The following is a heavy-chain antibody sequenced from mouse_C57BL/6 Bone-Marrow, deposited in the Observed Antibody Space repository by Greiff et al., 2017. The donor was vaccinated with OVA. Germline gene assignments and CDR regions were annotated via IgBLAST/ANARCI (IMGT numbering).Heavy chain of an antibody. V-gene: IGHV1-64*01. CDR1: GYTFTSYW. Sequence: QVQLKHPGAELVKPGASVKLSCKASGYTFTSYWMHWVKQRPGQGLEWIGMIHPNSGSTNYNEKFKSKATLTVDKSSSTAYMQLSSLTSEDSAVYYCARDLLSYYFDYWGQGTTLTVSS. J-gene: IGHJ2*01. CDR2: IHPNSGST. CDR3: ARDLLSYYFDY. D-gene: IGHD2-10*01.